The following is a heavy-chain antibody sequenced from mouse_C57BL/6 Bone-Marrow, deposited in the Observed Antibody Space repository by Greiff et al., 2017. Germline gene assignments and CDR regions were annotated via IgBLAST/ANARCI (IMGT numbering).Heavy chain of an antibody. Sequence: EVMLVESGGDLVKPGGSLKLSCAASGFTFSSYGMSWVRQTPDKRLEWVATISSGGSYTYYPDSVKGRFTISRDNAKNTLYLQMSSLKSEDTAMYYCARHRTGTYFDVWGTGTTVTISS. D-gene: IGHD4-1*01. V-gene: IGHV5-6*01. CDR3: ARHRTGTYFDV. CDR2: ISSGGSYT. J-gene: IGHJ1*03. CDR1: GFTFSSYG.